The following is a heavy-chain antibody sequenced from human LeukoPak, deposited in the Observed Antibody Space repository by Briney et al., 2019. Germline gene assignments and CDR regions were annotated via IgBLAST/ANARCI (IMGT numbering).Heavy chain of an antibody. Sequence: GGSLRLSCAVSGFTFSSYSMSWVRQAPGKGLEWVSVMYTGGSTYYADSVKGRFTISRDNSKNTLYLQMNSLRAEDTALYYCARAPFYYDSSGYPYFDGWGQGTLVTVSS. J-gene: IGHJ4*02. CDR3: ARAPFYYDSSGYPYFDG. D-gene: IGHD3-22*01. CDR1: GFTFSSYS. CDR2: MYTGGST. V-gene: IGHV3-53*01.